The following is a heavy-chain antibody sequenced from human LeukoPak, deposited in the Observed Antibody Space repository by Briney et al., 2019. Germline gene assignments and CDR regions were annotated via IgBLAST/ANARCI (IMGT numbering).Heavy chain of an antibody. CDR1: GYSFTNYW. CDR2: IYPGDSDT. D-gene: IGHD2-2*01. J-gene: IGHJ5*02. V-gene: IGHV5-51*01. CDR3: ARLRSGISVVVPAAIRKGVYNWFDP. Sequence: GESLKISCKGSGYSFTNYWIGWVRQMPGKGLEWMGIIYPGDSDTRYSPSFQGQVTISADMSISTAYLQWSSLRASDTAMYYCARLRSGISVVVPAAIRKGVYNWFDPWGQGILVTVSS.